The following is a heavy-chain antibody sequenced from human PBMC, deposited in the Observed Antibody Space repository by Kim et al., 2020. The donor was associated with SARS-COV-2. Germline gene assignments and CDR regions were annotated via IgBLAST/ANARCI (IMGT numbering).Heavy chain of an antibody. J-gene: IGHJ6*02. D-gene: IGHD3-10*01. V-gene: IGHV3-73*01. Sequence: GGSLRLSCAASGFTFSGSAIHWVRQASGKGLEWVGRIRSKANNYATAYAASVKGRFTISRDDSKNTAYLQMNSLKTEDTAVYYCTRHRSVGDYYGMDIWGQGTTVTVSS. CDR2: IRSKANNYAT. CDR1: GFTFSGSA. CDR3: TRHRSVGDYYGMDI.